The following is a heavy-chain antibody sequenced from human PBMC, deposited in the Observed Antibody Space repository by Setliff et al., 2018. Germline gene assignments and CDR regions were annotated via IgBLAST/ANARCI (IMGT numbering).Heavy chain of an antibody. V-gene: IGHV7-4-1*02. CDR1: GYTFTRYA. J-gene: IGHJ6*03. D-gene: IGHD6-19*01. CDR3: ARDSSGWSGFSRLVGVYYYYMDG. Sequence: ASVKVSCKASGYTFTRYAMNWVRQAPRQGLEWMGWINTNTGNPTYAQGFTGRFVFSLDTSVSTAYLQISSLKAEDTAVYYCARDSSGWSGFSRLVGVYYYYMDGWGKGTTVTVSS. CDR2: INTNTGNP.